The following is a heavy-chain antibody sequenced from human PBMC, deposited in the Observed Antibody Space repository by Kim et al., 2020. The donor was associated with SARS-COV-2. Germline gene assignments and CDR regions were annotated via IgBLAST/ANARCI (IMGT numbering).Heavy chain of an antibody. J-gene: IGHJ6*02. D-gene: IGHD3-10*01. V-gene: IGHV3-48*02. CDR1: GFTFSSYS. CDR3: ARKMVRGPDYYYYYGMDV. Sequence: GGSLRLSCAASGFTFSSYSMNWVRQAPGKGLEWVSYISSSSTIYYADSVKGRFTISRDNAKNSLYLQMNSLRDEDTAVYYCARKMVRGPDYYYYYGMDVWGQGTTVTVSS. CDR2: ISSSSTI.